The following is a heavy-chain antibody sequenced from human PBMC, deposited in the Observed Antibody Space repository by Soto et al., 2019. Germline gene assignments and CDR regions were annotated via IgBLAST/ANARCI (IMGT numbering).Heavy chain of an antibody. V-gene: IGHV4-59*01. CDR2: IYYSGST. Sequence: SGTLSLTCTVSGGSISSYYWSWIRQPPGKGLEWIGYIYYSGSTNYNPSLKSRVTISVDTSKNQFSLKLSSVTAADTAVYYCARVGDGVTLLAFAIWGQGTMVTV. D-gene: IGHD2-8*01. CDR3: ARVGDGVTLLAFAI. CDR1: GGSISSYY. J-gene: IGHJ3*02.